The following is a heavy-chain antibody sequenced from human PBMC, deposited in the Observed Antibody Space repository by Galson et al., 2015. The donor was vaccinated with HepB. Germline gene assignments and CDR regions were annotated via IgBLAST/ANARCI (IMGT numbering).Heavy chain of an antibody. J-gene: IGHJ4*02. D-gene: IGHD3-10*01. V-gene: IGHV3-20*04. CDR1: GFTFSSYS. Sequence: SLRLSCAASGFTFSSYSMSWVRQAPGKGLEWVSGINWNGGSTGYADSVKGRFTISRDNAKNSLFLQMNSLRAEDTALYYCVRKGRGLLNLHYFDYWGQGTLVTVSS. CDR2: INWNGGST. CDR3: VRKGRGLLNLHYFDY.